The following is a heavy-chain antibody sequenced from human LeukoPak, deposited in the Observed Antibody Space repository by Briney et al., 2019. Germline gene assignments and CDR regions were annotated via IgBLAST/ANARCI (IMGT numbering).Heavy chain of an antibody. D-gene: IGHD3-16*01. CDR2: IYYTGST. CDR3: AAIRFFGLGNWFDP. V-gene: IGHV4-39*01. Sequence: PSQTLSLTCTVSGGSISSSSYYWGWIRQPPGKGLEWIGSIYYTGSTYYNPSLKSRVTISVDTSKNQFSLKLSSVTAADTAVYCCAAIRFFGLGNWFDPWGQGTLVTVSS. CDR1: GGSISSSSYY. J-gene: IGHJ5*02.